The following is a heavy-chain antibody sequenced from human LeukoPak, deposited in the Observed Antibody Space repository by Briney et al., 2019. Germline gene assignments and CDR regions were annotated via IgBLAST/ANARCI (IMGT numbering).Heavy chain of an antibody. CDR1: GGCVSSYY. CDR3: ARARYANAWYAFDI. D-gene: IGHD2-2*01. J-gene: IGHJ3*02. CDR2: LSHSGSS. Sequence: PSETLSLTCTVSGGCVSSYYWSWIRRPPGKGLEWIAYLSHSGSSDSNPSLTSRVTTLVDTSKNQFSLKLTSVTAADTAVYYCARARYANAWYAFDIWGHGTMVTVSS. V-gene: IGHV4-59*02.